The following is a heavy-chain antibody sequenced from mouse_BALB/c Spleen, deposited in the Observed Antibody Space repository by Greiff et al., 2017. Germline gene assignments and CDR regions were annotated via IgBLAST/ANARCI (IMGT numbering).Heavy chain of an antibody. D-gene: IGHD1-1*01. J-gene: IGHJ2*01. Sequence: QVHVKQSGAELARPGASVKLSCKASGYTFTSYWMQWVKQRPGQGLEWIGAIYPGDGDTRYTQKFKGKATLTADKSSSTAYMQLSSLASEDSAVYYCARCDGSSYLDYWGQGTTLTVSS. CDR3: ARCDGSSYLDY. CDR1: GYTFTSYW. V-gene: IGHV1-87*01. CDR2: IYPGDGDT.